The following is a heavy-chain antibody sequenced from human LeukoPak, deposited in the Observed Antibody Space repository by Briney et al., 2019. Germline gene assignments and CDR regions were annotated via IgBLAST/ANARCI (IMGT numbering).Heavy chain of an antibody. J-gene: IGHJ4*02. CDR2: IRGAEGGT. Sequence: PGGSLRLSCAAPGFTINTFTMNWVRQAPGKGLEWVSTIRGAEGGTYYADSVKGRFTISRDNFENTLYLQMNYLREEDTALYYCAKAFSSGWSPSDYWGQGALVTVSS. CDR1: GFTINTFT. D-gene: IGHD6-19*01. CDR3: AKAFSSGWSPSDY. V-gene: IGHV3-23*01.